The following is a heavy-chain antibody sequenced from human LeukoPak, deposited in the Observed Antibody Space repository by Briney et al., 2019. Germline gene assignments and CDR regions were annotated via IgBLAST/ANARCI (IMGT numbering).Heavy chain of an antibody. Sequence: SETLSLTCTVSGGSISSYYWSWIRQPPGKGLEGIGDIYYSGSTNYNPSLKSRVTISVDTSKNQFSLTLSSVTAADTAVYYCASLHDFWSPFDPWGQGTLVTVSS. D-gene: IGHD3-3*01. CDR2: IYYSGST. CDR3: ASLHDFWSPFDP. V-gene: IGHV4-59*01. J-gene: IGHJ5*02. CDR1: GGSISSYY.